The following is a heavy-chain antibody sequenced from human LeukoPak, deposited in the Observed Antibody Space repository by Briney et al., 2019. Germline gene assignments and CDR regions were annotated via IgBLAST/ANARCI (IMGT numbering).Heavy chain of an antibody. Sequence: GGSLRLSCTASGFTFSTYGMHWVRQAPGKGLEWVAVIWYDGRNKYYADSVKGRFIISRDNSKNTLFLQMNSLRAEDTAVYYCARGRVEYSTGWYMSSWGQGTLVTVSS. V-gene: IGHV3-33*01. J-gene: IGHJ5*02. D-gene: IGHD6-19*01. CDR1: GFTFSTYG. CDR2: IWYDGRNK. CDR3: ARGRVEYSTGWYMSS.